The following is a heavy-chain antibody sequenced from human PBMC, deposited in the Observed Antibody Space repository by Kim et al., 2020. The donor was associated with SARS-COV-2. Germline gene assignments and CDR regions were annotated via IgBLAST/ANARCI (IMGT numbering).Heavy chain of an antibody. J-gene: IGHJ4*02. CDR3: TRDFRSACRGTSCHYFDF. Sequence: ASVKVSCKASGFTFTSYGISWVRQAPGQGLEWMAWINNYNGNSNYVQSYRGRVSVTRDTSTSTAYMELRSLRSDDTGVYYCTRDFRSACRGTSCHYFDFWRQGTLVTVSS. D-gene: IGHD2-2*01. CDR2: INNYNGNS. CDR1: GFTFTSYG. V-gene: IGHV1-18*01.